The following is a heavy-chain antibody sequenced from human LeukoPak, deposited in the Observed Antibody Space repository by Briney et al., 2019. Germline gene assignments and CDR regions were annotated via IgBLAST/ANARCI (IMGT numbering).Heavy chain of an antibody. CDR3: ARDRELAALDP. CDR1: GDSLRTTTYY. Sequence: SETLSLTCTVSGDSLRTTTYYWNWIRQPPGKGLEWIGGLYHSGTIYYNPSLKSRVTISADKSKNHFSLRLTSVTAADTAVYYCARDRELAALDPWGQGTLVIVSS. V-gene: IGHV4-39*07. J-gene: IGHJ5*02. D-gene: IGHD1-26*01. CDR2: LYHSGTI.